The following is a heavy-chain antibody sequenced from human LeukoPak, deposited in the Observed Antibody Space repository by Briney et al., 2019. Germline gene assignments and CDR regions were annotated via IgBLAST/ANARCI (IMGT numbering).Heavy chain of an antibody. J-gene: IGHJ4*02. V-gene: IGHV3-48*03. CDR2: ISSSGSTI. CDR3: ARGKYSSSWDPIDY. Sequence: GGSLRLSCAASGFTFSSYEMNWVRQAPGKGLEWVSYISSSGSTIYYADSVNGRFTISRDNAKNSLYLQMNSLRAEDTAVYYCARGKYSSSWDPIDYWGQGTLVTVS. D-gene: IGHD6-13*01. CDR1: GFTFSSYE.